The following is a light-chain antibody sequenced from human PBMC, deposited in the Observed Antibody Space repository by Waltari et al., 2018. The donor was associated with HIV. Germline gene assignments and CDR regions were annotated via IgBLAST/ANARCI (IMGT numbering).Light chain of an antibody. CDR2: EVS. CDR1: SSDVGGYNY. J-gene: IGLJ3*02. V-gene: IGLV2-14*01. CDR3: NSYTKNNTWV. Sequence: QSALTQPASVSGSPGQSITISCTGTSSDVGGYNYVSWYQQYPGKAPKLMIYEVSNRPSWVSNRFSGSKSVSTASLTISGLQAEDEADYYCNSYTKNNTWVFGGGTKLTVL.